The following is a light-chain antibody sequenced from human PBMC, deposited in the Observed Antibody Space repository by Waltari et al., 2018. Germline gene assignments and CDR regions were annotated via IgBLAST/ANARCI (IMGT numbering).Light chain of an antibody. CDR1: SSAVGNYTR. V-gene: IGLV2-23*02. CDR3: SSYAGSSKGV. CDR2: AVS. J-gene: IGLJ2*01. Sequence: QSALTQPAPVSGSPGQSITISCTGTSSAVGNYTRVSWYQQHPGKAPTLIMYAVSKRPSGVSDRFSGSNSGDMASLTISGLQPEDEAEYFCSSYAGSSKGVFGGGTKVTVL.